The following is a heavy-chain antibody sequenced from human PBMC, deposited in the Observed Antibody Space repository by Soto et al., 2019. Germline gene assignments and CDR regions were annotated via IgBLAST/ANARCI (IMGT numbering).Heavy chain of an antibody. V-gene: IGHV2-5*02. D-gene: IGHD6-13*01. Sequence: QITLKESGPTLVKPIQTLTLTCTFSGFSLTTDGVGVGWIRQPPGRALEWLALIYWDNDKYYSPSLKTRLTITKDASTNRVVLTLANIDPVDTGTYYCAHRVTGYRSPWSWVYFDYWGQGTLVTVSS. CDR3: AHRVTGYRSPWSWVYFDY. J-gene: IGHJ4*02. CDR1: GFSLTTDGVG. CDR2: IYWDNDK.